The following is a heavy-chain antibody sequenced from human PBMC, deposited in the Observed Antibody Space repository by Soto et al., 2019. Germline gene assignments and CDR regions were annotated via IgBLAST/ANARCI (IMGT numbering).Heavy chain of an antibody. CDR2: VYHTGAT. J-gene: IGHJ4*02. CDR3: ARGGNRYSNVASGVGGFDY. V-gene: IGHV4-59*01. D-gene: IGHD5-12*01. Sequence: SETLSLTCTVSGASITSSYWSWIRQSPGKGLEWIAYVYHTGATNYNPSLKSRVTISLDTSKSQFPLNLTSLSTADTAVYFCARGGNRYSNVASGVGGFDYWGQGSLVTVSS. CDR1: GASITSSY.